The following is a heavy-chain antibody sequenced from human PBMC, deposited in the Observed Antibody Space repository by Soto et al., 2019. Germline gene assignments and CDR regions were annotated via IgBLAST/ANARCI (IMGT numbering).Heavy chain of an antibody. V-gene: IGHV1-69*13. D-gene: IGHD3-22*01. Sequence: SVTVSCKASGGTFSSYAINWVRQAPGQGLEWMGGIVPIFGTGKYAQKFQGRVTITADESTSTAYMELSSLRSEDTAVYYCARGRYYHSSGYQDLFDYWGQGTLVTVSS. J-gene: IGHJ4*02. CDR1: GGTFSSYA. CDR2: IVPIFGTG. CDR3: ARGRYYHSSGYQDLFDY.